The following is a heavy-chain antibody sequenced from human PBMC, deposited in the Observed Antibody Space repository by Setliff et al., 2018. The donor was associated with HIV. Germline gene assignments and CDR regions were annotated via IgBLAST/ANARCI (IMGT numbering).Heavy chain of an antibody. CDR3: ARDPDYYDSSGPDDAFDI. CDR1: GFTFSDYY. J-gene: IGHJ3*02. V-gene: IGHV3-21*01. D-gene: IGHD3-22*01. Sequence: PGGSLRLSCAASGFTFSDYYMSWVRQAPGKGLEWVSSISSSSSYIYYADSVKGRFTISRDNAKNSLYLQMNSLRAEDTAVYYCARDPDYYDSSGPDDAFDIWGQGTMVTVSS. CDR2: ISSSSSYI.